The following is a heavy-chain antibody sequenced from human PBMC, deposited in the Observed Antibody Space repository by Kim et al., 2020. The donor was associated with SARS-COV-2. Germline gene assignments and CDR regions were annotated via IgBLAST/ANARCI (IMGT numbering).Heavy chain of an antibody. Sequence: ASVKVSCKASGYNFTGYYMHWVRQAPGQGLEWMGRINTNSGGTNYAQKFQGRVTMTRDTSISTDYMELSRLRSDDTAVYYCARGGGGSCYPLCEPPFDYWGQGTLVTVSS. V-gene: IGHV1-2*06. CDR3: ARGGGGSCYPLCEPPFDY. D-gene: IGHD2-15*01. CDR1: GYNFTGYY. CDR2: INTNSGGT. J-gene: IGHJ4*02.